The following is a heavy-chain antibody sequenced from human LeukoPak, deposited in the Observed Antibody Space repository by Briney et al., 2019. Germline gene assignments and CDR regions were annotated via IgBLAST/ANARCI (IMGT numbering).Heavy chain of an antibody. CDR1: GFGFSSYG. CDR2: IWYDGNNQ. CDR3: ARGRYCSSSRCSSYFDY. D-gene: IGHD2-2*01. J-gene: IGHJ4*02. Sequence: GGSLRLSCAASGFGFSSYGMHWVRQAPGKGLEWVAVIWYDGNNQDYADFVKGRFTISRDNSKNTLYLQMNSLRAEDTAVYFCARGRYCSSSRCSSYFDYWGQGSLVTVSS. V-gene: IGHV3-33*01.